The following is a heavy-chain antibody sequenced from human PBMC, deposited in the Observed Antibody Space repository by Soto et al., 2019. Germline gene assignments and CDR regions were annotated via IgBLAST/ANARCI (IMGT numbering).Heavy chain of an antibody. CDR2: MNPSSGNK. Sequence: QVLLVQSGAEVKKPGASVKVSCKASGYTFTSYDINWVRQAAGQGLEWRGWMNPSSGNKAYAQNFQGRVTMTRNISSNTAYMELTSLRSEDTAAYYCARGGVARGAFDIWGQGTMVTVTS. D-gene: IGHD3-16*01. J-gene: IGHJ3*02. CDR1: GYTFTSYD. V-gene: IGHV1-8*01. CDR3: ARGGVARGAFDI.